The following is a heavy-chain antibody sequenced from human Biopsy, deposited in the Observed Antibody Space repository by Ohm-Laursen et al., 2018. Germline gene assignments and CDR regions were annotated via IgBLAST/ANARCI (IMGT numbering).Heavy chain of an antibody. J-gene: IGHJ3*02. V-gene: IGHV4-59*08. CDR3: GRREVVITHDAFDT. CDR1: GGSISSYY. D-gene: IGHD3-22*01. Sequence: SETLSLTCTVSGGSISSYYWTWILQPPGKGLEWIGDVYYSGSTNRNPSLKSRVTILVDTSKNQFSLKLNSVTAADTAVYYCGRREVVITHDAFDTWGQGTMVTVSS. CDR2: VYYSGST.